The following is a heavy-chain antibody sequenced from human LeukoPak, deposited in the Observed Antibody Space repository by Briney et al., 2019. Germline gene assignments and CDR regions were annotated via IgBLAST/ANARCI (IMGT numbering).Heavy chain of an antibody. CDR2: INPNSGGT. V-gene: IGHV1-2*02. CDR3: ASQFYASETYYAYFDY. CDR1: GYTFTDYY. Sequence: ASVKVSCKASGYTFTDYYMHWVRQAPGQGLEWMGWINPNSGGTNYAQKFQGRVTMSRDTSINTVYVELSSLRSDNTAVFYCASQFYASETYYAYFDYWGQGTLVNVSS. D-gene: IGHD3-10*01. J-gene: IGHJ4*02.